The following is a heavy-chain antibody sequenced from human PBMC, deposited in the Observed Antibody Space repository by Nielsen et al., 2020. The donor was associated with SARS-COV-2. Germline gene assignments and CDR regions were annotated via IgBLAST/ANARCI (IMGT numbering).Heavy chain of an antibody. Sequence: ASVKVSCKASGYTFAGYYLHWVRRVPGQGLEWMGWINPTSGDPHYAQKFQGRVTMSRDTSISTAYMEMDRRTFDDTAVYYCARDRGSSWSNHFDPWGQGTQVTVSS. V-gene: IGHV1-2*02. D-gene: IGHD6-13*01. CDR2: INPTSGDP. J-gene: IGHJ5*02. CDR3: ARDRGSSWSNHFDP. CDR1: GYTFAGYY.